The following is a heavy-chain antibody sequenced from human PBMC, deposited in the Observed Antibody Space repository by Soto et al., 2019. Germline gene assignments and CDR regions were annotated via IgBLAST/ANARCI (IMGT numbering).Heavy chain of an antibody. J-gene: IGHJ4*02. CDR2: ISSSSSYT. V-gene: IGHV3-11*05. CDR3: ARGPAAALNYFDY. D-gene: IGHD2-2*01. Sequence: QVQLVESGGGLVKPGGSLRLSCAASGFTFSDYYMSWIRQAPGKGLEWVSYISSSSSYTNYADSVKGRFTISRDNAKNSLYLQMNSLIAEDTAVYYCARGPAAALNYFDYWGQGTLVTVSS. CDR1: GFTFSDYY.